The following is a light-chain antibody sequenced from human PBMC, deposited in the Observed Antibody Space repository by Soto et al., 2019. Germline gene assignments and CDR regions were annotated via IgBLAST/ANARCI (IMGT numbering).Light chain of an antibody. CDR2: DVS. J-gene: IGKJ1*01. CDR1: QSVSSSF. CDR3: QQRSNWPRT. V-gene: IGKV3D-20*02. Sequence: DTVLTQSPGTLSLSPGERATLSCRASQSVSSSFLTWYQQKPGQAPRLLIYDVSNRAAGIPARFSGSGSGTDFTLTISSLEPEDFAVYYCQQRSNWPRTFGQGTKVDIK.